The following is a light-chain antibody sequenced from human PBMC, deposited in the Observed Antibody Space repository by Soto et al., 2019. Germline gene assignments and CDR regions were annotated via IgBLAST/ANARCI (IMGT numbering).Light chain of an antibody. CDR2: EVR. J-gene: IGLJ1*01. V-gene: IGLV2-14*01. CDR3: SSYISSDILYV. Sequence: QSALTQSASVSGSPGQSITISCTGTSSDIGGYNYVSWYQHTPGKPPKLMIYEVRNRPSGVSNRFSGSKSGNTASLIISGLQAEDEADYYCSSYISSDILYVFGTGTKVTVL. CDR1: SSDIGGYNY.